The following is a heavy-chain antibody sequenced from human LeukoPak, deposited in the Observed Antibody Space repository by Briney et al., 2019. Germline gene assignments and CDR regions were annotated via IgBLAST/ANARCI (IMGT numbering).Heavy chain of an antibody. CDR2: ISAYNGNT. D-gene: IGHD2-2*01. CDR3: ARVVVVPAASSFDY. CDR1: GYTFTSYG. V-gene: IGHV1-18*04. J-gene: IGHJ4*02. Sequence: ASVKVSCKASGYTFTSYGISWVRQAPGQGLEWMGWISAYNGNTNYAQKLQGKVTMTTDTSTSTAYMELRSLRSDDTAVYYCARVVVVPAASSFDYWGQGTLVTVSS.